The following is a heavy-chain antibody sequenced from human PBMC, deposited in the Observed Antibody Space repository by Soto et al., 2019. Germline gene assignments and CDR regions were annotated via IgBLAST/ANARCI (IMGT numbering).Heavy chain of an antibody. Sequence: PGESLKISCKGSGYSFTSYWIGWVRQMPGKGLEWMGIIYPGDSDTRYSPSFQGQVTISADKSISTAYLQWSSLKASDTAMYYCARLGYSIRWYPGSFDYWGQRTLVTVSS. V-gene: IGHV5-51*01. CDR2: IYPGDSDT. D-gene: IGHD6-13*01. J-gene: IGHJ4*02. CDR1: GYSFTSYW. CDR3: ARLGYSIRWYPGSFDY.